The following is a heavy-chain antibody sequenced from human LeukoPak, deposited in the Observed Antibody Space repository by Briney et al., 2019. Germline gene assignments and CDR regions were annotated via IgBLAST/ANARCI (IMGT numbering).Heavy chain of an antibody. D-gene: IGHD2-2*01. CDR3: ARHVEFCSSTSCYFFDY. CDR1: GYSISSGYY. Sequence: SETLSLTCAVSGYSISSGYYWGWIRQPPGKGLEWIGSIYHSGSTYYNPSLKSRATISVDTSKNQFSLKLSSVTAADTAVYYCARHVEFCSSTSCYFFDYWGQGTLVTVSS. V-gene: IGHV4-38-2*01. J-gene: IGHJ4*02. CDR2: IYHSGST.